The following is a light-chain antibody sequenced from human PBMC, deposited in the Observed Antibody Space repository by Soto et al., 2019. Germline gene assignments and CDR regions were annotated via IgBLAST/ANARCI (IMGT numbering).Light chain of an antibody. Sequence: DIQMTQSPSTLSASVEDRVTITCRASQSMSNWLAWYQQRPGKAPRLLIYDASSLESGVPSRFSGSGSGTEFTLTITCLQPDDFATYYCQQYNSFLTFGGGTKVEIK. V-gene: IGKV1-5*01. CDR1: QSMSNW. J-gene: IGKJ4*01. CDR2: DAS. CDR3: QQYNSFLT.